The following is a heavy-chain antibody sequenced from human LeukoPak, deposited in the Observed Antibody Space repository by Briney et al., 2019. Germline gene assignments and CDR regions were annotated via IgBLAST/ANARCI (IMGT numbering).Heavy chain of an antibody. Sequence: ASVKVSCKASGYTFTGYYMHWVRQAPGQGLEWMGWINPNSGGTNYAQKFQGRVTMTRNTSISTAYMELSRLRSDDTAVYYCARDRYTMVRGVRPRAYNSFDPWGQGTLVTVSS. CDR3: ARDRYTMVRGVRPRAYNSFDP. J-gene: IGHJ5*02. D-gene: IGHD3-10*01. CDR2: INPNSGGT. CDR1: GYTFTGYY. V-gene: IGHV1-2*02.